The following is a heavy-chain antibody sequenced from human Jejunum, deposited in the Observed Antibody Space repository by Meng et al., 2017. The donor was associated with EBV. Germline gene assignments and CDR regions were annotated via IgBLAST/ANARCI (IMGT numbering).Heavy chain of an antibody. CDR2: IYTSEST. CDR3: ARDQNGSYFAY. J-gene: IGHJ4*02. V-gene: IGHV4-61*08. D-gene: IGHD1-26*01. CDR1: GGSVSSGGYY. Sequence: QVPLQEPGPGLVQPSETLPLPCTVSGGSVSSGGYYWSWIRQPPGKGLEWIGYIYTSESTNYKSSLKSRVTISADTSKNQFSLRLSSVTAADTAVYYCARDQNGSYFAYWGQGTLVTVSS.